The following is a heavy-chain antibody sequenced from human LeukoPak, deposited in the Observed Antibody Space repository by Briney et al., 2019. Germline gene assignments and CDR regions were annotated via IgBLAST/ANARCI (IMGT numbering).Heavy chain of an antibody. CDR2: INPNSGGT. J-gene: IGHJ4*02. V-gene: IGHV1-2*02. CDR3: ARVLTSTTIEGYFDY. CDR1: GYTFTGYY. D-gene: IGHD2/OR15-2a*01. Sequence: ASVKVSPTASGYTFTGYYMHWVRQAPGQGLEWMGWINPNSGGTNYAQKFQGRVTMTRDTSINTAYMEMTRLKSDDTAVFYCARVLTSTTIEGYFDYWAQETLVTVSS.